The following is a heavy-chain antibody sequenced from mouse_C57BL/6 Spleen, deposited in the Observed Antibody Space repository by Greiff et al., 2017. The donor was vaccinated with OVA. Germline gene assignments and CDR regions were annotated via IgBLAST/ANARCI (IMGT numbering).Heavy chain of an antibody. D-gene: IGHD4-1*01. CDR1: GYTFTSYW. V-gene: IGHV1-61*01. J-gene: IGHJ2*01. CDR3: ARSSNWAFDY. CDR2: IYPSDSET. Sequence: VQLQQPGAELVRPGSSVKLSCKASGYTFTSYWMDWVKQRPGQGLEWIGNIYPSDSETHYNQKFKDKATLTVDKSSSTAYMQLSSLTSADSAVYYCARSSNWAFDYWGQGTTLTVSS.